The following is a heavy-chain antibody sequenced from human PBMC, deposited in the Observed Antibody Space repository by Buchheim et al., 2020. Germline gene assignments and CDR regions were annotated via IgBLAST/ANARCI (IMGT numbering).Heavy chain of an antibody. Sequence: QVQLQESGSGLVKPSQTLSLTCAVSGGSISSGGYSWSWIRQPPGKGLEWIGYIYHSGSTYYNPSLKSRVTISVDRSKNQFSLKLSSVTAADTAVYYCARVVRTYYYDSSGYAFDYWGQGTL. V-gene: IGHV4-30-2*01. CDR2: IYHSGST. CDR1: GGSISSGGYS. J-gene: IGHJ4*02. CDR3: ARVVRTYYYDSSGYAFDY. D-gene: IGHD3-22*01.